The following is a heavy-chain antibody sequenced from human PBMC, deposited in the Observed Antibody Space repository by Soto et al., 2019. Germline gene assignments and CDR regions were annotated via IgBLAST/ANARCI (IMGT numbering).Heavy chain of an antibody. CDR3: AAGYYYDSSGYYSHFDY. CDR1: GFTFTSSA. J-gene: IGHJ4*02. D-gene: IGHD3-22*01. CDR2: IVVGSGNT. Sequence: SVKVSCKASGFTFTSSAVQWVRQARGQRLEWIGWIVVGSGNTNYAQKFQERVTITRDMSTSTAYMELSSLRSEDTAVYYCAAGYYYDSSGYYSHFDYWGQGTLVTVSS. V-gene: IGHV1-58*01.